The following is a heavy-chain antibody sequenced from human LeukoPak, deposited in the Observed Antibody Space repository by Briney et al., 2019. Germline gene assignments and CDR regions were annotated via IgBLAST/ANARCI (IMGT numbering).Heavy chain of an antibody. V-gene: IGHV4-4*02. D-gene: IGHD1-1*01. CDR3: ARIHSGTGNYFDY. CDR1: GGSISSSNW. CDR2: IYHSGST. Sequence: PSETLSLTCAVSGGSISSSNWWSWVRQPPGKGLEWIGEIYHSGSTNYNPSLKGRVTISVDTSKNQLSLKLSSVTAADTAVYYCARIHSGTGNYFDYWGQGTLVTVSS. J-gene: IGHJ4*02.